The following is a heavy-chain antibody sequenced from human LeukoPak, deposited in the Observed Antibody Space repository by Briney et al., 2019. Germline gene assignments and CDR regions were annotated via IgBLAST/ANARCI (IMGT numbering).Heavy chain of an antibody. CDR1: GGSMSSGGYY. J-gene: IGHJ4*02. CDR2: IHYSGNT. V-gene: IGHV4-31*11. Sequence: PSQTLSLTCAVSGGSMSSGGYYWSWNRPHPGKGLEWIGYIHYSGNTDYNPSLKSRVTISLDTSKNHFSLKVRSVTAADTAVYYCARDRYGNYFDYWSQGTLVTVSS. D-gene: IGHD1-14*01. CDR3: ARDRYGNYFDY.